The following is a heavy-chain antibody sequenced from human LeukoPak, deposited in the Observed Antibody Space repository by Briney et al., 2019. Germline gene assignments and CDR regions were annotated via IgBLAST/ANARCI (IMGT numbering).Heavy chain of an antibody. J-gene: IGHJ4*02. CDR3: ARERSRIVVVPAAMGGY. D-gene: IGHD2-2*01. V-gene: IGHV1-2*02. Sequence: ASVKVSCKASGYTFTGYYMHWVRLAPGQGLEWMGWINPNSGGTNYAQKFQGRVTMTRDTSISTAYMELSRLRSDDTAVYYCARERSRIVVVPAAMGGYWGQGTLVTVSS. CDR2: INPNSGGT. CDR1: GYTFTGYY.